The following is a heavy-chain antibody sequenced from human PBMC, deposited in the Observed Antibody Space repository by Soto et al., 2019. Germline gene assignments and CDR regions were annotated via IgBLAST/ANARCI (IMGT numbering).Heavy chain of an antibody. CDR1: SDSMNSGGYY. CDR2: IYSNGDT. Sequence: SETLSLTCSVSSDSMNSGGYYWSWIRQHPGKGLEWIGYIYSNGDTYYNPSLKSRVTISVDTSKNQFSLNLTSVTAADTAVYYCARRGGSSSGYYYYAMDVWGQGTTVTVYS. D-gene: IGHD6-6*01. J-gene: IGHJ6*02. V-gene: IGHV4-31*03. CDR3: ARRGGSSSGYYYYAMDV.